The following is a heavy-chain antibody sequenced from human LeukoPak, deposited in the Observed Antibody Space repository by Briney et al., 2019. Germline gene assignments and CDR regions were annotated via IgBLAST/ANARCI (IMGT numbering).Heavy chain of an antibody. CDR3: ASGLRYSERSYYYGMDV. V-gene: IGHV1-69*01. CDR1: GGTFSSYA. Sequence: GASVKVSCKASGGTFSSYAISWVRQAPGQGLEWMGGIIPIFGTANYAQKFQGRVTITADESTSTAYMELSSLRSEDTAVYYCASGLRYSERSYYYGMDVWGKGTTVTVSS. CDR2: IIPIFGTA. J-gene: IGHJ6*04. D-gene: IGHD3-9*01.